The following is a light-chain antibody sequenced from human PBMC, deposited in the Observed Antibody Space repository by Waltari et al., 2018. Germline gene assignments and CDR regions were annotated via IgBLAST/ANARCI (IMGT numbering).Light chain of an antibody. CDR1: QDISNY. J-gene: IGKJ2*01. CDR3: LQHNNFPYT. V-gene: IGKV1-17*01. Sequence: DIQMTQSPSSLSASVGDTVAITCRASQDISNYLNWFQQKPGRIPKLLFYAATTLQSGVPSRFSGTKSGTEFILTIRSLQPEDFATYYCLQHNNFPYTFGQGTKVDIK. CDR2: AAT.